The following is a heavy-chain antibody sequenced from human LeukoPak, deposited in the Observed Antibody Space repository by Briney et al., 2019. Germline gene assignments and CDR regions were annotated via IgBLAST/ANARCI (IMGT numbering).Heavy chain of an antibody. CDR3: AKAESEIAADVKLSSTGPFLDKLPPPFDF. CDR2: ICYRGST. D-gene: IGHD3/OR15-3a*01. J-gene: IGHJ4*02. V-gene: IGHV4-39*01. CDR1: GGSVSTSSDC. Sequence: SETLSLTCTVSGGSVSTSSDCLAWIRQPPGKGLEWIGSICYRGSTYYRPSLRSRLTLSIDTSKDQFSLKVRSVTAADTAVYYCAKAESEIAADVKLSSTGPFLDKLPPPFDFWGRGALVIASS.